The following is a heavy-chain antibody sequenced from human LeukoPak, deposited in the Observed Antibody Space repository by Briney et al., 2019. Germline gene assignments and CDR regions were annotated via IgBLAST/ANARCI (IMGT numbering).Heavy chain of an antibody. J-gene: IGHJ4*02. CDR3: ARQSWVTGYFDY. CDR1: GFSFTSYW. V-gene: IGHV5-51*01. Sequence: GESLKISCQGSGFSFTSYWIGWVRQMPGKGLEWMGIIFPTASHTKYSPSFQGQVTISADTSISTAYLQWSSLQASDTAMYYCARQSWVTGYFDYWGQGTLVTVSS. CDR2: IFPTASHT. D-gene: IGHD1-14*01.